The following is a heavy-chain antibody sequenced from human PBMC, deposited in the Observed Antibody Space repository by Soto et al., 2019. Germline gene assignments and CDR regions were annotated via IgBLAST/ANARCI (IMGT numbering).Heavy chain of an antibody. Sequence: EVQLVESGGGLVQPGGSPRLSCAASGFTVSSNYMSWVRQAPGKGLEWVSVIYSGGSTYYADSVKGRFTISRHNSKNTLYLQMNSLRAEDTAVYYCASSYEHAFDIWGQGTMVTVSS. V-gene: IGHV3-53*04. CDR2: IYSGGST. D-gene: IGHD3-3*01. J-gene: IGHJ3*02. CDR1: GFTVSSNY. CDR3: ASSYEHAFDI.